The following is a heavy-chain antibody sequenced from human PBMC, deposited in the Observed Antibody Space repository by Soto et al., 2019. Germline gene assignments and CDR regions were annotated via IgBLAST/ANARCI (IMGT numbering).Heavy chain of an antibody. CDR2: IVVGSGNT. D-gene: IGHD3-10*01. V-gene: IGHV1-58*01. Sequence: SVKVSCKASGFTFTSSAVQWVRQARGQRLEWIGWIVVGSGNTNYAQKFQERVTITRDMSTSTAYMELSSLRSEDTAVYYCAASNPTIYYYYYGMDVWGQGTTVTV. CDR1: GFTFTSSA. J-gene: IGHJ6*02. CDR3: AASNPTIYYYYYGMDV.